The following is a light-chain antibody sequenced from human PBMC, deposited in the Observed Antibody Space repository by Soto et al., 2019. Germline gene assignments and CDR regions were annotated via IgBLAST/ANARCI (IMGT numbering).Light chain of an antibody. J-gene: IGKJ4*01. CDR1: QGISTF. Sequence: IQLTQSPSSLSASIGDRVTITCRAGQGISTFLAWYQQTPRKAPKLLIYAASTLQSGVPSRFSGSGSGTDFTLTISSLQPEDFATYYCQQLHSYPLTFGGGPTVDIK. CDR2: AAS. V-gene: IGKV1-9*01. CDR3: QQLHSYPLT.